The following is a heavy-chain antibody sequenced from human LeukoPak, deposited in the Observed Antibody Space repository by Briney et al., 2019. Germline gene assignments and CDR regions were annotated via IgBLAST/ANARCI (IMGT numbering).Heavy chain of an antibody. V-gene: IGHV3-21*01. CDR3: ARDEETVAGLNGFDL. D-gene: IGHD6-19*01. CDR1: KFAFNSYS. J-gene: IGHJ4*02. Sequence: GGSLRLSCVASKFAFNSYSMNWFRQAPGKGLEWVASITSGSKYIFYGDLVKGRFTISRDNAENSLFLQMNSLRAEDTGVYYCARDEETVAGLNGFDLWGQGTLVTVSS. CDR2: ITSGSKYI.